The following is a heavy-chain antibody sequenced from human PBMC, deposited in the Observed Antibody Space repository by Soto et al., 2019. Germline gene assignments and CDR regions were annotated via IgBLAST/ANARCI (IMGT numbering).Heavy chain of an antibody. Sequence: PSETLSLTCTVSGGSISSYYWSWIRQPPGKGLEWIGYIYYSGSTNYNPSLKSRVTISVDTSKNQFSLKLSSVTAADTAVYYCARAPDSSAWPFNGFELWGKRNMVNVSA. J-gene: IGHJ5*02. CDR2: IYYSGST. V-gene: IGHV4-59*01. CDR3: ARAPDSSAWPFNGFEL. D-gene: IGHD6-13*01. CDR1: GGSISSYY.